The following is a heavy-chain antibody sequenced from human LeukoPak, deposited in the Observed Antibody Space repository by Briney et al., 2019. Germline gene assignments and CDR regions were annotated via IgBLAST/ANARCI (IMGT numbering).Heavy chain of an antibody. CDR2: IRYDESNK. V-gene: IGHV3-30*02. CDR3: AKDHHFYDISGADF. Sequence: PGGSLRLSCVASGFTFNAHVMHWVRQAPGKGLEWVSFIRYDESNKFYADSVKGRFTISRDNSKNTLYLQMTSLRTDDTAVYYCAKDHHFYDISGADFWGQGTRVAVSS. J-gene: IGHJ4*02. D-gene: IGHD3-22*01. CDR1: GFTFNAHV.